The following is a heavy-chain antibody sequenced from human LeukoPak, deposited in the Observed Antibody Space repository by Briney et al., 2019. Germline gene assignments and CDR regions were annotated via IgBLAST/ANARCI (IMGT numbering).Heavy chain of an antibody. CDR1: GFTFDDYA. Sequence: GVSLRLSCAASGFTFDDYAMHWVRQAPGKGLEWVSGISWNSGSIGYADSVKGRFTISRDNAKNSLYLQMNSLRAEDMALYYCAKDMTAGYCSSTSCYGAFDYWGQGTLVTVSS. CDR3: AKDMTAGYCSSTSCYGAFDY. V-gene: IGHV3-9*03. CDR2: ISWNSGSI. J-gene: IGHJ4*02. D-gene: IGHD2-2*03.